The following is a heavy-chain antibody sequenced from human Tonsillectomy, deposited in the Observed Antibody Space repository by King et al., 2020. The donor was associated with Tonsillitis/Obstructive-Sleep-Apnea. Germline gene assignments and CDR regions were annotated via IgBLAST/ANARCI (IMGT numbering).Heavy chain of an antibody. CDR2: INHSGST. CDR3: ARADMAFDY. CDR1: GGSFSGYY. V-gene: IGHV4-34*01. D-gene: IGHD2-15*01. J-gene: IGHJ4*02. Sequence: VQLQQWGAGLLKPSETLSLTCAVYGGSFSGYYWSWIRQPPGKGLEWIGEINHSGSTNHNPSLKSRVTISVDTSKNQFSLKVRSVTAADTAVYYCARADMAFDYWGQGTLVTVSS.